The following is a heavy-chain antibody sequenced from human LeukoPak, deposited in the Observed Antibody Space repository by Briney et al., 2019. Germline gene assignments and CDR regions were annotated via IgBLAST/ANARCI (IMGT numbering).Heavy chain of an antibody. Sequence: ASVKVSCKASGGTLSSYAISWVRQAPGQGLEWMGRIIPILGIANYAQKFQGRVTITADKSTSTAYMELSSLRSEDTAVYYCARLSTIAVAGNAFDIWGQGTMVTVSS. CDR3: ARLSTIAVAGNAFDI. D-gene: IGHD6-19*01. J-gene: IGHJ3*02. CDR2: IIPILGIA. CDR1: GGTLSSYA. V-gene: IGHV1-69*04.